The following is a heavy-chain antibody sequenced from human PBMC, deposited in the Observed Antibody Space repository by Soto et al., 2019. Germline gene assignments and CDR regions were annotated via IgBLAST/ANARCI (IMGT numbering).Heavy chain of an antibody. CDR3: ARGRYDFWSGYNYYYMDV. CDR1: GYTFTNYG. CDR2: INSNNAKT. D-gene: IGHD3-3*01. Sequence: ASVKVSCKASGYTFTNYGITWVRQAPGQGLEWMGWINSNNAKTDYAQKFQGRVTMTRNTSISTAYMELSSLRSEDTAVYYCARGRYDFWSGYNYYYMDVWGQGTTVTVSS. J-gene: IGHJ6*03. V-gene: IGHV1-8*02.